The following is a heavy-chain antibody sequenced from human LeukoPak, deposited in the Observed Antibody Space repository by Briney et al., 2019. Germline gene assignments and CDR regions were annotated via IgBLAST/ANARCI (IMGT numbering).Heavy chain of an antibody. V-gene: IGHV7-4-1*02. CDR2: INTNTGNP. CDR3: ARDGIVVVPAAPGRANYYYYYMDV. D-gene: IGHD2-2*01. Sequence: ASVKVSCKASGYTFTSYAMNWVRQAPGQGLEWMGWINTNTGNPTYAQGFTGRFVFSLDTSVSTAYLQISSLKAEDTAVYYCARDGIVVVPAAPGRANYYYYYMDVWGKGTTVTVSS. CDR1: GYTFTSYA. J-gene: IGHJ6*03.